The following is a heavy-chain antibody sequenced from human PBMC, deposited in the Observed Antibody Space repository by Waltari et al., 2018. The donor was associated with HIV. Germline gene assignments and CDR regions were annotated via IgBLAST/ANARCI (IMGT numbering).Heavy chain of an antibody. V-gene: IGHV3-30-3*01. CDR3: ARDSTSMVSYFDY. J-gene: IGHJ4*02. D-gene: IGHD5-18*01. CDR2: ISYDGSAK. Sequence: QVHLVESGGGVVQPGRSLRLSCSASGFTFSSFAMHGVRQSPGKGLEWVALISYDGSAKYYADSVKGRFTISRDNSKNTLYLQMKNLGTDDTAVFFCARDSTSMVSYFDYWGRGILVTVSS. CDR1: GFTFSSFA.